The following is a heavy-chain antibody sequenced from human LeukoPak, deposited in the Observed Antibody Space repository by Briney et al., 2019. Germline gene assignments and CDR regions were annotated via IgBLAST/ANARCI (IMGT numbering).Heavy chain of an antibody. D-gene: IGHD1-26*01. CDR2: IYSGGST. V-gene: IGHV3-53*01. J-gene: IGHJ3*02. CDR3: ATSQLYSGSLEAFDI. CDR1: GFTVSSNY. Sequence: PGGSLRLSCAASGFTVSSNYMSWVRQAPGKGLDWVSVIYSGGSTYYADSVKGRFTISRDNSKNTLYLQMNSLRAEDTAVYYCATSQLYSGSLEAFDIWGQGTMVTVSS.